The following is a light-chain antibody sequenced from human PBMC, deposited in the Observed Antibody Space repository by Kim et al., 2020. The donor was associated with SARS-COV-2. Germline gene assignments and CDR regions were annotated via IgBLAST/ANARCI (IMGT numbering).Light chain of an antibody. V-gene: IGKV3-20*01. CDR1: QSVSDNY. CDR2: GAS. Sequence: EIVLTQSPGTLSLSPGERATLPCRASQSVSDNYLAWYEQKPGQAPRLLIYGASSRATGIPHRFSGSGSGTDFTLTISRLEPEDFAVYYCQQYDTSPSCTFGQGNKLEI. CDR3: QQYDTSPSCT. J-gene: IGKJ2*02.